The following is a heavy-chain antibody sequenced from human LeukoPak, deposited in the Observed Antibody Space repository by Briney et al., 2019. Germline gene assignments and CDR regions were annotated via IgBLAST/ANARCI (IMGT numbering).Heavy chain of an antibody. J-gene: IGHJ4*02. V-gene: IGHV3-33*01. CDR1: GFTFSSYG. Sequence: GGSLRLSCAASGFTFSSYGFHWVRQAPGKGLGWVALIWYDGSNTDYADSVKGRFTISRDSSTNTVHLQMSSLRAEDTAVYYCARDIGTWPRSYFDYWGQGTLVAVSS. D-gene: IGHD6-6*01. CDR3: ARDIGTWPRSYFDY. CDR2: IWYDGSNT.